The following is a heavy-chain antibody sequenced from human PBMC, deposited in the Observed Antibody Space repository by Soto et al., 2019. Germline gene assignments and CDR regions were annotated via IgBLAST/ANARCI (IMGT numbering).Heavy chain of an antibody. CDR3: ARGVPY. J-gene: IGHJ4*01. CDR2: IYYSGST. V-gene: IGHV4-59*11. CDR1: GRPISILY. Sequence: PSGPLYLTYSVSGRPISILYLSLIRLPPGKGLEWIGYIYYSGSTTYTPSLKSRVSISVDTSSIHVSLIVNFVIVADAAVYYCARGVPYWGKGTLVTVSS.